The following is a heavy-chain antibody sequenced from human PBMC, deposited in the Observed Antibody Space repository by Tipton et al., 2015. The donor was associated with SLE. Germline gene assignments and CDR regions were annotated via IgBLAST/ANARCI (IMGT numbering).Heavy chain of an antibody. V-gene: IGHV3-7*01. CDR2: IKQDGSEK. D-gene: IGHD4-23*01. Sequence: GSLILSCAASGFTFSSYWMSWLRPAPGKGLEWVANIKQDGSEKYYVDSVKGRFTISRDNARSSLFLQMNSLRVEDTAIYYCARDQGGNFYYYYGIDVWGQGTTVTVSS. J-gene: IGHJ6*02. CDR1: GFTFSSYW. CDR3: ARDQGGNFYYYYGIDV.